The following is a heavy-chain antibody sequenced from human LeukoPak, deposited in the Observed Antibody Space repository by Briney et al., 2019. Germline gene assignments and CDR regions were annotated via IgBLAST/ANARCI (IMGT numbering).Heavy chain of an antibody. V-gene: IGHV3-7*01. Sequence: GGSLRLSCAASGFSFSSYWMSWVRQTPGKRLEWVANIRKDGSEKYYADSVKGRFTISRDNARNSLYLQMNSLRAEDTAVYYCARGYDSSGYYTLSGAFDIWGQGTMVTVSS. J-gene: IGHJ3*02. CDR3: ARGYDSSGYYTLSGAFDI. D-gene: IGHD3-22*01. CDR2: IRKDGSEK. CDR1: GFSFSSYW.